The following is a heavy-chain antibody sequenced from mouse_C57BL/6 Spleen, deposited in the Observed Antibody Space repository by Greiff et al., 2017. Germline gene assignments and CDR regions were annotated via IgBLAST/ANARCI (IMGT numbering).Heavy chain of an antibody. Sequence: VQLQQPGAELVMPGASVKLSCKASGYTFTSYWMHWVKQRPGQGLEWIGEIDPSDSYTNYNQKFKGKSTLTVDKSSSTAYMQLSSLTSEDSAVYYCARPSRPDYGSSYPGIHYYAMDYWGQGTSGTVSS. D-gene: IGHD1-1*01. CDR3: ARPSRPDYGSSYPGIHYYAMDY. CDR1: GYTFTSYW. V-gene: IGHV1-69*01. CDR2: IDPSDSYT. J-gene: IGHJ4*01.